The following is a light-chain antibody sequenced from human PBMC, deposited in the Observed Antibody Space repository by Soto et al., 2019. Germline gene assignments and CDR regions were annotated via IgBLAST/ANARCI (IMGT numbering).Light chain of an antibody. CDR3: ETWDSDTRV. Sequence: QPVLTQSSSASASLGSSVKITCTLNSGHSTYIIAWHQHQPGQAPRYLMKLEGSGSYNKGSGVPDRFSGSSSGADRYLTISNLHSEEEAAYYCETWDSDTRVFGGGTKLTVL. V-gene: IGLV4-60*03. CDR2: LEGSGSY. CDR1: SGHSTYI. J-gene: IGLJ2*01.